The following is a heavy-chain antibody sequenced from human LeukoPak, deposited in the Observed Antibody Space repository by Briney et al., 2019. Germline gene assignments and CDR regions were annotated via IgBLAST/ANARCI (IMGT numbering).Heavy chain of an antibody. V-gene: IGHV3-13*04. D-gene: IGHD5-24*01. CDR3: ARGSNLWFDP. Sequence: GGSLRLSCAASGFTFSSYDMHWVRQPTGEGLQWVSGIGTGGDTYYSGSVKGRFTISRETAKISLYLQMNSLRAGDTAVYFCARGSNLWFDPWGQGTLVTVSS. CDR2: IGTGGDT. CDR1: GFTFSSYD. J-gene: IGHJ5*02.